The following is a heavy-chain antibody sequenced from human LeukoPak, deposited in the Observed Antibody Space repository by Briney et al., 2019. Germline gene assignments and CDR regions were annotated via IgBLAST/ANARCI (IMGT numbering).Heavy chain of an antibody. CDR1: GGSINSYW. D-gene: IGHD3-16*02. CDR2: IYTTGRT. Sequence: SETLSLNCSVSGGSINSYWWSWIRQPAGKGLEFIGRIYTTGRTNYNPSLMRRVSMSVDTSKNQFSLELRSVTAADTAVYFCARAGYTISSYRFDYWGQGALVTVSS. J-gene: IGHJ4*02. V-gene: IGHV4-4*07. CDR3: ARAGYTISSYRFDY.